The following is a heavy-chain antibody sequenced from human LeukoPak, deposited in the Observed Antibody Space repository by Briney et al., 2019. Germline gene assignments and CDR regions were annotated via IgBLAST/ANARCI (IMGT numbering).Heavy chain of an antibody. V-gene: IGHV4-31*03. CDR1: GGSISRGGYY. CDR3: ARLNYYDSSGFDP. Sequence: SETLSLTCTVSGGSISRGGYYWSWIRQHPGTGLEWIGYIYNSGSTYYNPSLKSRVTISVDASKNQFSLELSSVTAADTAVYYCARLNYYDSSGFDPWGQGTLVTVSS. D-gene: IGHD3-22*01. CDR2: IYNSGST. J-gene: IGHJ5*02.